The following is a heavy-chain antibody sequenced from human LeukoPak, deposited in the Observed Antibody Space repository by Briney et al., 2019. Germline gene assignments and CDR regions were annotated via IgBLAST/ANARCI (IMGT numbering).Heavy chain of an antibody. CDR2: ISGYNGNT. J-gene: IGHJ5*02. D-gene: IGHD3-3*01. CDR1: GYTFSNYG. V-gene: IGHV1-18*01. CDR3: AREIRFLEWFSNWFDP. Sequence: ASVKVSCKASGYTFSNYGINWVRQAPGQGLEWMGWISGYNGNTKYAHKLQGRVTMTTDTSAGTAYMELSSLRSEDTAVYYCAREIRFLEWFSNWFDPWGQGTLVTVSS.